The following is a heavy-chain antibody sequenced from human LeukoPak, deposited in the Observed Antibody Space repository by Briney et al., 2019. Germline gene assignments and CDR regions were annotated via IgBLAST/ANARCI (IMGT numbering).Heavy chain of an antibody. CDR3: ATGRGAVAGLYAAYAFDI. D-gene: IGHD6-19*01. CDR1: XXTLTELS. Sequence: SVXXSXKVSXXTLTELSMHWVRQAPGKGLEWMGGFDPEDGETIYAQKFQGRVTMTEDTSTDTAYMELSSLRSEDTAVYYCATGRGAVAGLYAAYAFDIWGQGTMVTVSS. J-gene: IGHJ3*02. V-gene: IGHV1-24*01. CDR2: FDPEDGET.